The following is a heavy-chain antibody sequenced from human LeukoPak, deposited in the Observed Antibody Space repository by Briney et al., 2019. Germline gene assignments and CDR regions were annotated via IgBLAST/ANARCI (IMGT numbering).Heavy chain of an antibody. Sequence: GGSLRLSCAASGFTFSSYSMNWVRQAPGKGLEWVAVISYDGSKRSYGDSVKGRFTISRDSSENTVSLQMNSLRAEDTAVYYCARANYGDYVNYWGQGTLVTVSS. D-gene: IGHD4-17*01. CDR2: ISYDGSKR. V-gene: IGHV3-30*03. CDR3: ARANYGDYVNY. CDR1: GFTFSSYS. J-gene: IGHJ4*02.